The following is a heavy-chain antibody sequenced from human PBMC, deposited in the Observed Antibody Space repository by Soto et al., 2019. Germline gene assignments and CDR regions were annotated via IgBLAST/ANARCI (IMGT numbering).Heavy chain of an antibody. CDR2: IYYSGST. D-gene: IGHD3-3*01. CDR1: GGSISSYY. CDR3: ARGADSYYYYGMDV. Sequence: ASETLSLTCTVSGGSISSYYWSWIRQPPGEGLEWIGYIYYSGSTNYNPSLKSRVTISVDTSKNQFSLKLSSVTAADTAVYYCARGADSYYYYGMDVWGQGTTVTVSS. J-gene: IGHJ6*02. V-gene: IGHV4-59*01.